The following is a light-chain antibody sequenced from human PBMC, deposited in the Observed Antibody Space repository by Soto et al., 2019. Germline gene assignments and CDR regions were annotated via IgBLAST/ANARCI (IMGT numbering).Light chain of an antibody. Sequence: EIVLTQSPGTLSLSPGERATLSCRASQSVSIDLAWYQQTPGQAPRLLIYAASTRATGIPDRFSGSGSGTDFTLTISRLEPEDFAVYYCQQYDTSPTTFGQGTKVDI. CDR3: QQYDTSPTT. J-gene: IGKJ1*01. V-gene: IGKV3-20*01. CDR1: QSVSID. CDR2: AAS.